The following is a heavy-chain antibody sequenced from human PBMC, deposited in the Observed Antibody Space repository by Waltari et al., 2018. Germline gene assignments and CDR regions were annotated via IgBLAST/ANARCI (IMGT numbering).Heavy chain of an antibody. V-gene: IGHV2-26*01. J-gene: IGHJ5*02. Sequence: GFSLSNARMGVSWIRQPPGKALEWLAHIFSNDEKSYSTSLKSRLTISKDTSKSQVVLTMTNMDPVDTATYYCARTGEWELRGNWFDPWGQGTLVTVSS. CDR3: ARTGEWELRGNWFDP. CDR2: IFSNDEK. CDR1: GFSLSNARMG. D-gene: IGHD1-26*01.